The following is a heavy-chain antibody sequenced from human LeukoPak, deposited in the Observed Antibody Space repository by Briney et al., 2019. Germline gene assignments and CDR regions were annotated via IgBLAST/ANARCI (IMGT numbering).Heavy chain of an antibody. D-gene: IGHD1-7*01. CDR1: GFTFSSFA. CDR3: ARDSVTGTTWGDAFDI. V-gene: IGHV3-30-3*01. Sequence: GGSLRLSCAASGFTFSSFAVHWVRQAPGKGLEWVAVISYDGSNKYYADSVKGRFTISRDNSKNTLYLQMNSLRAEDTAVYYCARDSVTGTTWGDAFDIWGQGTMVTVSS. CDR2: ISYDGSNK. J-gene: IGHJ3*02.